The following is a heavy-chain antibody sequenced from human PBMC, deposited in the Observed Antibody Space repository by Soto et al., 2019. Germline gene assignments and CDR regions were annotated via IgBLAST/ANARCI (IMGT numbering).Heavy chain of an antibody. Sequence: GGSLRLSCAASGFTFSSYSMNWVRQAPGKGLEWVSYISSSSSTIYYADSVKGQFTISRDNAKNSRYLQMNSLSSEDTAVYYCGRDHGGWPAKGPDAFDIWGQGTMVTVSS. CDR1: GFTFSSYS. CDR3: GRDHGGWPAKGPDAFDI. D-gene: IGHD6-19*01. V-gene: IGHV3-48*01. CDR2: ISSSSSTI. J-gene: IGHJ3*02.